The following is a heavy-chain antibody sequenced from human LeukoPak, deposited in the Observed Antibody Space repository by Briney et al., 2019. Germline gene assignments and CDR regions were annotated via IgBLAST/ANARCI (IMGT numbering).Heavy chain of an antibody. V-gene: IGHV3-48*01. CDR1: GFTFSSYS. D-gene: IGHD6-19*01. Sequence: GGSLRLSCAASGFTFSSYSMNWVRQAPGKGLEWVSSISSSSTTIHYADSVKGRFTISRDNAKNSVYLQMNSLRAEDTAVYYCARDSVLIAVAVRGAFDIWGQGTMVTVSS. CDR3: ARDSVLIAVAVRGAFDI. CDR2: ISSSSTTI. J-gene: IGHJ3*02.